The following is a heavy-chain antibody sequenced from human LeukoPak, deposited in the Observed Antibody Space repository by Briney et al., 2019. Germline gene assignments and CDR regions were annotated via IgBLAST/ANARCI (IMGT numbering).Heavy chain of an antibody. Sequence: ASVKVSCKASGYTFTGYYMHWVRQPPGQGLEWMGWINPNSGGTNYAQKFRGRLTMTRDTSIRTAYMELRRLRINDTAVYYCARATIVRGVTWGEGDLVTVSS. V-gene: IGHV1-2*02. CDR1: GYTFTGYY. J-gene: IGHJ4*02. CDR2: INPNSGGT. D-gene: IGHD3-10*01. CDR3: ARATIVRGVT.